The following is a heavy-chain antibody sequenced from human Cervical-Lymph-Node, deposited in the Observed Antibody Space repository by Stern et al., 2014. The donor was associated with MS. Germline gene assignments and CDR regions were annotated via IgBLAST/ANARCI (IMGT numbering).Heavy chain of an antibody. D-gene: IGHD2-2*02. Sequence: VQLVESGGGVVQPGGPQRLSCTASGFTFEDYAMEWVRQAPRKGLEWVAMIWYDGSQKYYGDPVRGRFSVSRDNSRNTLYLQMKSLSLEDTAVYYCARKIPDYYYYAMDVWGQGTTVTVSS. J-gene: IGHJ6*02. CDR3: ARKIPDYYYYAMDV. V-gene: IGHV3-33*01. CDR2: IWYDGSQK. CDR1: GFTFEDYA.